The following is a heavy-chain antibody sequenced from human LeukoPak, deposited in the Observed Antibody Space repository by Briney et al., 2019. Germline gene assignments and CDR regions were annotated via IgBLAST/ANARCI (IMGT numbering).Heavy chain of an antibody. CDR1: DASISSSNYF. V-gene: IGHV4-39*07. Sequence: SETLSLTCVVSDASISSSNYFWGWIRQPPGKGLEWIGSISYSGTTYYQPSLKSRVTMSIDTSKNQISLKLSSVTAADTAVYYCARSIAAAGTKGRFDYWGQGTLVTVSS. CDR2: ISYSGTT. CDR3: ARSIAAAGTKGRFDY. D-gene: IGHD6-13*01. J-gene: IGHJ4*02.